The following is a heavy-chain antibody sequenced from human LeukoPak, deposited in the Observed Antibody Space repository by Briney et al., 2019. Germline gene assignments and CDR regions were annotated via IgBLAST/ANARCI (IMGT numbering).Heavy chain of an antibody. V-gene: IGHV4-34*01. CDR3: ARGLLLWFGDNWFDP. Sequence: SETLSLTCAVYGGSFSGYYWSWIRQPPGKGLEWIGEINHSGSTNYNPSLKSRVTISVDTSKNQFSLKLSSVTAADTAVYYCARGLLLWFGDNWFDPWGQGTLVTVSS. D-gene: IGHD3-10*01. CDR1: GGSFSGYY. J-gene: IGHJ5*02. CDR2: INHSGST.